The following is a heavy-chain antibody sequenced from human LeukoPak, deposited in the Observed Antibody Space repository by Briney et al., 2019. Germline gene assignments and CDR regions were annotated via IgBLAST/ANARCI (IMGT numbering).Heavy chain of an antibody. J-gene: IGHJ4*02. D-gene: IGHD6-13*01. V-gene: IGHV3-53*01. Sequence: GGSLRLSCVVSGFSVSSNYMSWVRQAPGKGLEWVSVLYSGGNTYHADSVKGRFTISRDNSKNTLYLQMNSLRAEDTAVYYCAREGASSSFGYWGQGTLVTVSS. CDR1: GFSVSSNY. CDR3: AREGASSSFGY. CDR2: LYSGGNT.